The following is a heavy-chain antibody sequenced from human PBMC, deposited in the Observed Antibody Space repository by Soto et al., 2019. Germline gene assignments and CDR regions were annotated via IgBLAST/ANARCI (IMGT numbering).Heavy chain of an antibody. V-gene: IGHV4-4*02. J-gene: IGHJ4*02. D-gene: IGHD2-8*01. CDR2: IFHDGTA. CDR1: GVSISSGNW. CDR3: ARLVYDTRLNYMYFDF. Sequence: SEHLSLTCAVSGVSISSGNWWTWVRQTPQRGLEYIGEIFHDGTANYYPSFERRVAISVDTSKNQFSLKLTSVTAADTAIYFCARLVYDTRLNYMYFDFWGQGALVTVSS.